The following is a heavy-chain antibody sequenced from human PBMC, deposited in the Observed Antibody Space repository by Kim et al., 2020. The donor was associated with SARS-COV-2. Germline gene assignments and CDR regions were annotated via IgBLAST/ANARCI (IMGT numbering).Heavy chain of an antibody. J-gene: IGHJ4*02. CDR2: FDPEDGET. CDR1: GYTLTELS. V-gene: IGHV1-24*01. D-gene: IGHD6-13*01. CDR3: ATGPLGSSWYEPFDY. Sequence: ASVKVSCKVSGYTLTELSMHWVRQAPGKGLEWMGGFDPEDGETIYAQKFQGRVTMTEDTSTDTAYMELSSLRSEDTAVYYCATGPLGSSWYEPFDYWGQGTLVTVSS.